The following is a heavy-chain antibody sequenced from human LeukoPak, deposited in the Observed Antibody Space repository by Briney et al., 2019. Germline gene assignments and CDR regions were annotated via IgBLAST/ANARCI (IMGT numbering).Heavy chain of an antibody. D-gene: IGHD2-2*01. CDR1: GDSVSNNSAA. V-gene: IGHV6-1*01. J-gene: IGHJ6*03. Sequence: SQTLSLTCAISGDSVSNNSAAWNWIRQSPSRGLEWLGRTYYRSMWYNDYAVSVKSRITINPDTSKNQFSLQLNSVTPEDTAVYYCARAGRVVSSDYYYYMDVWGKGTTVTISS. CDR2: TYYRSMWYN. CDR3: ARAGRVVSSDYYYYMDV.